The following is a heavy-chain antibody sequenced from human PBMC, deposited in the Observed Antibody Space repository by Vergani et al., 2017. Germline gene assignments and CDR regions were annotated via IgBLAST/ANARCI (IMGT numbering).Heavy chain of an antibody. CDR1: GGSISSGGYS. CDR2: IYHSGST. CDR3: ARLDITMVRGFDY. D-gene: IGHD3-10*01. Sequence: QLQLQESGSGLVKPSQTLSLTCAISGGSISSGGYSWSWIRQPPGKGLEWIGYIYHSGSTYYNPSLKSRVTISVDTSKNQFSLKLSSVTAADTAVYYCARLDITMVRGFDYWGQGTLVTVSS. J-gene: IGHJ4*02. V-gene: IGHV4-30-2*01.